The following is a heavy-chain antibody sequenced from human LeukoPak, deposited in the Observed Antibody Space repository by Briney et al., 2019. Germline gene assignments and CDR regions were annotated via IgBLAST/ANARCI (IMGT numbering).Heavy chain of an antibody. D-gene: IGHD6-6*01. CDR2: IYYSGST. V-gene: IGHV4-39*01. Sequence: SETLSLTCTVSGGAISSSSHNWGWIRQPPGKGLEWIGSIYYSGSTYYNPSLESRVTISVDTSKNQFSLKVSSVTAADTAVYYCARRGASSSEEYWGQGTLVIVSS. CDR1: GGAISSSSHN. CDR3: ARRGASSSEEY. J-gene: IGHJ4*02.